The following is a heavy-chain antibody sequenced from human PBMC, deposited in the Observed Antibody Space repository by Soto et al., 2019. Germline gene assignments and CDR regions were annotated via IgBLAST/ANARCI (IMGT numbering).Heavy chain of an antibody. CDR3: ARASGYCGSTSCDGALYYYYGMDV. CDR1: GGSISSGGYS. V-gene: IGHV4-30-2*01. D-gene: IGHD2-2*01. CDR2: IYHSGST. J-gene: IGHJ6*02. Sequence: SETLSLTCAVSGGSISSGGYSWSWIRQPPGKGLEWIGYIYHSGSTYYNPSLKSRVTMSVDRSKNQFSLKLSSVTAADTAVYYCARASGYCGSTSCDGALYYYYGMDVWGQGTTVTVSS.